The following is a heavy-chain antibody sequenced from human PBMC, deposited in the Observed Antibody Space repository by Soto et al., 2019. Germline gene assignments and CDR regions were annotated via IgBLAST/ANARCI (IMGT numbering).Heavy chain of an antibody. D-gene: IGHD3-3*01. CDR2: IYPGGSDT. V-gene: IGHV5-51*01. J-gene: IGHJ6*04. CDR3: ARHLRHYDFWRGSGPYFYSGMDV. CDR1: GYSFTSYW. Sequence: GESLKISCKGSGYSFTSYWIGWVRQMPGKGLEWMGIIYPGGSDTRYSPSFQGQVTISADKSISTAYLQWSSLKASDTAMYYCARHLRHYDFWRGSGPYFYSGMDVWGKETTVTVSS.